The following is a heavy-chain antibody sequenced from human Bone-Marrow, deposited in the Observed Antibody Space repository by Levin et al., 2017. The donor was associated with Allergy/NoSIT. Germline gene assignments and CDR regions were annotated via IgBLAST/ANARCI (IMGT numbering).Heavy chain of an antibody. CDR1: GFTFSSYE. CDR2: ISSSGSTI. CDR3: ARGGYCSSTICYTFNAFDI. D-gene: IGHD2-2*02. V-gene: IGHV3-48*03. J-gene: IGHJ3*02. Sequence: GGSLRLSCAASGFTFSSYEMNWVRQAPGKGLEWVSYISSSGSTIYYADSVKGRFTISRDNAKNSLYLQMNSLRAEDTAVYYCARGGYCSSTICYTFNAFDIWGQGTMVTVSS.